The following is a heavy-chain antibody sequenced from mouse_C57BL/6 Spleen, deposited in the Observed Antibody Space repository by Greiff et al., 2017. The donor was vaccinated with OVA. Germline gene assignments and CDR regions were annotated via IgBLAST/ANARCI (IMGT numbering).Heavy chain of an antibody. J-gene: IGHJ2*01. CDR2: IDPSDSET. CDR3: ARSAGTIDY. V-gene: IGHV1-52*01. D-gene: IGHD3-3*01. Sequence: QVQLQQPGAELVRPGSSVKLSCKASGYTFTSYWMHWVKQRPIQGLEWIGNIDPSDSETPYNQKFKDKATLTVDKSSSTAYMQLSSLTSEDSAVYYCARSAGTIDYWGQGTTLTVSS. CDR1: GYTFTSYW.